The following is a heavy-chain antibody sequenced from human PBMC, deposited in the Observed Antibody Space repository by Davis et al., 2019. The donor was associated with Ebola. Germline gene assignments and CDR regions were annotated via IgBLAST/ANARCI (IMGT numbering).Heavy chain of an antibody. D-gene: IGHD3-22*01. CDR2: INPNSGGT. V-gene: IGHV1-2*06. CDR1: GYTFTGYN. Sequence: ASVKVSCKASGYTFTGYNMHWVRQAPGQGLEWMGRINPNSGGTNYAQKFQGRVTMTRDTSISTAYMELSRLRSDDTAVYYCARGGLTMILVPRDYYYGMDVWGQGTTVTVSS. J-gene: IGHJ6*02. CDR3: ARGGLTMILVPRDYYYGMDV.